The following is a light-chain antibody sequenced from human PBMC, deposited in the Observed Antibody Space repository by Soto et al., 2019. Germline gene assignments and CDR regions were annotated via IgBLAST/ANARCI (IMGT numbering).Light chain of an antibody. J-gene: IGKJ1*01. Sequence: EIVLTQSPGTLSLSPGKRATLSCRASQSVSNFLAWYQQKPGQAPRLLIYDTSNRATGIPARFSGSGSGTDFTLTISRLEPEDFAVYYCQQYGSSSWTFGQGTKVDIK. CDR3: QQYGSSSWT. CDR1: QSVSNF. V-gene: IGKV3-20*01. CDR2: DTS.